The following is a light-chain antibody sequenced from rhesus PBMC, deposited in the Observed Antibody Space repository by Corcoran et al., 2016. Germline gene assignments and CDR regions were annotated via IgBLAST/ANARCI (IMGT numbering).Light chain of an antibody. V-gene: IGKV1-32*01. Sequence: DIQMTQSPSSLSASVGDRVTITCRASQGISSYLNWYPQKPGKDPKLLINYANRVESGVPSRFSESGSGTELPLIISNLQPVDFSNYYCQQYNSLRTFGQGTKVEIK. CDR2: YAN. CDR3: QQYNSLRT. J-gene: IGKJ1*01. CDR1: QGISSY.